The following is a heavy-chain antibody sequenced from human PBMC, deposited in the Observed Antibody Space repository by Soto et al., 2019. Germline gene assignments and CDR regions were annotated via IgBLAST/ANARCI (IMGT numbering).Heavy chain of an antibody. CDR1: GGTFSSYA. J-gene: IGHJ6*02. Sequence: SVKVSCKASGGTFSSYAISWVRQAPGQGLEWMGGIIPIFGTANYAQKFQGRVTITADESTSTAYMELSSLRSEDTAVYYCARVDIVATIVTYYYYGMDVWGQGTTVTVSS. CDR2: IIPIFGTA. V-gene: IGHV1-69*13. D-gene: IGHD5-12*01. CDR3: ARVDIVATIVTYYYYGMDV.